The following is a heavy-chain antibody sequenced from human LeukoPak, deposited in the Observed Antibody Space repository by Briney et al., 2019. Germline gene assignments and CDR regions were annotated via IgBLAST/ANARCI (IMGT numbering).Heavy chain of an antibody. CDR3: ARVRCSSTSCYSYYYMDV. CDR1: GFTFSSYA. CDR2: ISYDGSNK. Sequence: TGGSLRLSCAASGFTFSSYAMHWVRQAPGKGLEWVAVISYDGSNKYYADSVKGRFTISRDNSKNTLYLQMNSLRAEDTAVYYCARVRCSSTSCYSYYYMDVWGKGTTVTVSS. J-gene: IGHJ6*03. D-gene: IGHD2-2*02. V-gene: IGHV3-30-3*01.